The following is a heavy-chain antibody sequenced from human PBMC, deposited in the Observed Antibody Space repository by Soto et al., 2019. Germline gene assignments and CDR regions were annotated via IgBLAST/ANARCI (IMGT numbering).Heavy chain of an antibody. J-gene: IGHJ6*02. D-gene: IGHD6-13*01. V-gene: IGHV3-7*01. CDR1: GFTFSSYW. Sequence: GGSLRLSCAASGFTFSSYWMSWVRQAPGKGLEWVANIKQDGSEKYYVDSVKGRFTISRDNAKNSLYLQMNSLRAEDTAVYYCARYRAAAGYYYYYGMDVWGQGTTVTVSS. CDR3: ARYRAAAGYYYYYGMDV. CDR2: IKQDGSEK.